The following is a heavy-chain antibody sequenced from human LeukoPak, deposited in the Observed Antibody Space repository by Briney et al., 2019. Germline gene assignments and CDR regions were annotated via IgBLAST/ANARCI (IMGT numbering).Heavy chain of an antibody. CDR2: ITDTGGST. V-gene: IGHV3-23*01. CDR1: GFTFRNYV. J-gene: IGHJ4*02. CDR3: AKDPWATTAAINF. D-gene: IGHD4-11*01. Sequence: PGGSLRLSCAASGFTFRNYVMMWVRQAPGKGLEWVSAITDTGGSTYYADSVKGRFTISRDNSKNTLYLQMSSLRPEDTALYYCAKDPWATTAAINFWGQGTLVTVSS.